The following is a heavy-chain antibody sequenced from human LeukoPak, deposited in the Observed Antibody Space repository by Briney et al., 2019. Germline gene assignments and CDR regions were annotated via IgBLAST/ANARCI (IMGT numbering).Heavy chain of an antibody. J-gene: IGHJ6*02. V-gene: IGHV4-31*03. CDR3: ARDPYYYGMDV. Sequence: SETLSLTCTVSGGSISSGGYYWSWIRQHPGMGLEWLGYIYYSGSTYYNPSLKSRVTISEDTSKNQFSLKLSSVTAAATAVYYCARDPYYYGMDVWGQGTTVTVSS. CDR1: GGSISSGGYY. CDR2: IYYSGST.